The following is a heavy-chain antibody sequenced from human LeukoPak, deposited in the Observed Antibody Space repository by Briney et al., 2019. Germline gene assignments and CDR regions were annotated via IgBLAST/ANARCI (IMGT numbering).Heavy chain of an antibody. D-gene: IGHD2-2*01. J-gene: IGHJ6*03. CDR3: AREWAPYCSSTSCYGLGYYYYYMDG. Sequence: SETLSLTCTVSGGSISSYYWSWIRQPAGKGLEWIGRIYTSGSTNYNPSLKSRVTMSVDTSKNQFSLKLSSVTAADTAVYYCAREWAPYCSSTSCYGLGYYYYYMDGWGKGTTVTVSS. CDR2: IYTSGST. V-gene: IGHV4-4*07. CDR1: GGSISSYY.